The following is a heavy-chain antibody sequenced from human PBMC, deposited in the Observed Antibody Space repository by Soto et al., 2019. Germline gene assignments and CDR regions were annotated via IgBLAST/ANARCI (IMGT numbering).Heavy chain of an antibody. J-gene: IGHJ4*02. CDR2: ISANGDNV. D-gene: IGHD4-17*01. Sequence: GGSLRLSCVASGFTVDDYAMHWVRQAPGKGLEWVSGISANGDNVDYADSVKGRFTVSRDNAKNSLFLQMNSLRPEDTALYYCAKDMKWGGMTTIHYFDSWGQRTQVTVSS. CDR3: AKDMKWGGMTTIHYFDS. CDR1: GFTVDDYA. V-gene: IGHV3-9*01.